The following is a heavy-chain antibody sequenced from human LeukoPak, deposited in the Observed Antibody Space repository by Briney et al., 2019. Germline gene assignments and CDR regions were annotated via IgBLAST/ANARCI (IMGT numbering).Heavy chain of an antibody. CDR1: GYTFTSYC. D-gene: IGHD2-8*01. CDR3: ARVRRCCSNGVCYDYGMDV. V-gene: IGHV1-46*01. Sequence: GASVKVSCKASGYTFTSYCMQWVRQAPGQGLERMGIINPSGGSTSYAQKFQGRVTMARDTSTSTVYMELSSLRSEDTAVYYCARVRRCCSNGVCYDYGMDVWGQGTTVTVSS. J-gene: IGHJ6*02. CDR2: INPSGGST.